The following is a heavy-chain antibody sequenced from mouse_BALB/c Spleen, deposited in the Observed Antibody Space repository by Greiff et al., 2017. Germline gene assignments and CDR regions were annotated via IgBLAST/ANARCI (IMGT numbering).Heavy chain of an antibody. D-gene: IGHD2-2*01. CDR2: IWRGGST. CDR1: GFSLTSYG. Sequence: QVQLKESGPSLVQPSQSLSITCTVSGFSLTSYGVHWVRQSPGKGLEWLGVIWRGGSTDYNAAFMSRLSITKDNSKSQVFFKMNSLQADDTAIYYCAKPYGYGGYYYAMDYWGQGTSVTVSS. J-gene: IGHJ4*01. V-gene: IGHV2-5-1*01. CDR3: AKPYGYGGYYYAMDY.